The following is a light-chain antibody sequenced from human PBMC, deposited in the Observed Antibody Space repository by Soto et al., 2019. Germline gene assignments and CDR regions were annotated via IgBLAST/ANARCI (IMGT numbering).Light chain of an antibody. CDR1: QTISSW. Sequence: DIQMTQSPSTLPASVGDRVSVTCRASQTISSWLAWYQQKPGKAPKLLIYDASNLETGVPSRFSGSGSGTDFTFTISSLQPEDIATYYCQQYDNLPRTFGQGTKVDIK. CDR3: QQYDNLPRT. CDR2: DAS. J-gene: IGKJ1*01. V-gene: IGKV1-33*01.